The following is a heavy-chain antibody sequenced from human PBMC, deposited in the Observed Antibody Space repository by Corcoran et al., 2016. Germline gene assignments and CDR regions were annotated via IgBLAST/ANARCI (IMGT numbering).Heavy chain of an antibody. CDR3: AREEGIAAAGTEGFDY. J-gene: IGHJ4*02. Sequence: QVQLVQSGAEVKKPGASVKVSCKASGYTFTSYYMHWVRQAPGQGLEWMGIINPSGGSTSYAQKFQGRVTMTRDTSTSTVYMELSSLRSEDPAVYYCAREEGIAAAGTEGFDYWGQGTLVTVSS. V-gene: IGHV1-46*01. CDR1: GYTFTSYY. CDR2: INPSGGST. D-gene: IGHD6-13*01.